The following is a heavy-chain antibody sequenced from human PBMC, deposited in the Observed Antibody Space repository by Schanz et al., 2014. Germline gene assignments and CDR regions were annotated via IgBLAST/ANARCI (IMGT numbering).Heavy chain of an antibody. D-gene: IGHD3-3*02. J-gene: IGHJ6*02. CDR2: ISPNSGDT. CDR1: GRTFIVYH. CDR3: ARENKDYDSILNKFFHYGLDL. V-gene: IGHV1-2*06. Sequence: QVQLVQSGAEVKKPGASMKVSCKASGRTFIVYHVLHWVRQAPGQGLEWMGRISPNSGDTHSAQKFQGRVTMNWERSISTANMELSRLRSDDTAVYYCARENKDYDSILNKFFHYGLDLWGQGTTVTVSS.